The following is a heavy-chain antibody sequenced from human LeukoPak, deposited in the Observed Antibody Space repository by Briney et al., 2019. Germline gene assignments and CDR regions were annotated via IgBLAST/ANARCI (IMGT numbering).Heavy chain of an antibody. J-gene: IGHJ6*02. CDR2: ISYDGINK. CDR1: GFTFSTYV. D-gene: IGHD6-19*01. CDR3: ARDRGSGWYVDV. Sequence: QTGGSLRLSCAASGFTFSTYVMHWVRQAPGKGLEWVTIISYDGINKYYADSVKGRFTISRDNPKNTLYLQMNSLRAEDTAVYYCARDRGSGWYVDVWGQGTTVTVSS. V-gene: IGHV3-30-3*01.